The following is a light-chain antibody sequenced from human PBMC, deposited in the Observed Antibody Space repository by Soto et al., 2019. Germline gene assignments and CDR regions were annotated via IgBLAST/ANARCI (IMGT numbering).Light chain of an antibody. CDR3: QQSYSTPWT. CDR1: ETVSTN. CDR2: DVS. J-gene: IGKJ5*01. V-gene: IGKV3-15*01. Sequence: ETVLTQSPATLSVSPGERATLSCRASETVSTNSAWYQQRPGQAPRLLIYDVSTGATGIPARFSGSGSGTDFTLTISSLQPEDFATYYCQQSYSTPWTFGQGTRLEIK.